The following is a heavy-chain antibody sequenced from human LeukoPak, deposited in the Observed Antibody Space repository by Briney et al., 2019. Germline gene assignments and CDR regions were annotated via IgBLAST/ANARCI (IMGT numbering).Heavy chain of an antibody. Sequence: GGSLRLSCAASGFTFSSYAMSWVRQAPGKGLEWVSAISGSGGSTYYADSVKGRFTISRDNSKNTLDLQMNSLRAEDTAVYYCARERVGYCSSISCDGFDYWGQGTLVTVSS. J-gene: IGHJ4*02. CDR2: ISGSGGST. CDR3: ARERVGYCSSISCDGFDY. V-gene: IGHV3-23*01. CDR1: GFTFSSYA. D-gene: IGHD2-2*01.